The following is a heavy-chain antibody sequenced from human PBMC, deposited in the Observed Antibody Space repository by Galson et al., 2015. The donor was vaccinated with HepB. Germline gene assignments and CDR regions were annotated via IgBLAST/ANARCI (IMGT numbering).Heavy chain of an antibody. Sequence: SVKVSCKASGYTFNSYAITWVRQAPGQGLEWMGWISAYGGNTNYAQKLQGRVTMTTDTSTSTAYMELRSLRSDDTAVYFCARLYCRSTGCYAFDYWGQGTLVTVSS. J-gene: IGHJ4*02. CDR2: ISAYGGNT. D-gene: IGHD2-2*01. V-gene: IGHV1-18*01. CDR3: ARLYCRSTGCYAFDY. CDR1: GYTFNSYA.